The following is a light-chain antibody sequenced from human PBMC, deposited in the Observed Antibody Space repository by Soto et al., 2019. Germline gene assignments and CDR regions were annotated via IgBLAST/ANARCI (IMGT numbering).Light chain of an antibody. V-gene: IGKV4-1*01. Sequence: DIVMTQSPDSLAVSLGERATINCKSSQSVLYSSNNKNYLAWYQQKPGRPPKLLIYWASTREYGVPDRFSGSGSGTDFTLNISSLQAEDVAVYYCQQYYSTVGRTFGQGTKVEIK. CDR2: WAS. CDR3: QQYYSTVGRT. J-gene: IGKJ1*01. CDR1: QSVLYSSNNKNY.